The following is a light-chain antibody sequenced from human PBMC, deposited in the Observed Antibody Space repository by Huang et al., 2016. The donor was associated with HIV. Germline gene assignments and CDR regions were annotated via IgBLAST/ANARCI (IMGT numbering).Light chain of an antibody. CDR3: QQYDSSPWT. J-gene: IGKJ1*01. Sequence: EIVLTQSSGTLSLSPGERATRSCRASQSVSSSYLAWYQQKPGQAPRLLFYGASSRATGIPDRFSGSGSGTDFTLTISRLEPEDFAMYYCQQYDSSPWTFGQGTKVEIK. CDR2: GAS. V-gene: IGKV3-20*01. CDR1: QSVSSSY.